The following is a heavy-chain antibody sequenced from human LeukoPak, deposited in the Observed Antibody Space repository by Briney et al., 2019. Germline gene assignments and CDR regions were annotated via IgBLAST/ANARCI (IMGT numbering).Heavy chain of an antibody. V-gene: IGHV4-59*01. CDR2: IYYSGGT. CDR1: GGSISSYY. J-gene: IGHJ4*02. D-gene: IGHD3-9*01. CDR3: ARERYDILTGYHNFDY. Sequence: SETLSLTCTVSGGSISSYYWSWIRQPPGKGLEWIGYIYYSGGTKYNPSLKSRVTISVDTSKNQFSLKLSSVTAADTAVYYCARERYDILTGYHNFDYWGQGTLVTVSS.